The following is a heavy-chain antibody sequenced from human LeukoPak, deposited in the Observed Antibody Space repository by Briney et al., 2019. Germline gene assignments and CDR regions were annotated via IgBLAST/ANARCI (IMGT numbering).Heavy chain of an antibody. J-gene: IGHJ4*02. CDR1: GGTLTSYA. CDR2: MIPIFVTA. CDR3: ARDPGYCASTSWRKEYYIDD. Sequence: SVKVSFKASGGTLTSYAISWVRQAPRQGLEWMGEMIPIFVTANYTHKFQGRVTTTADQSTSTAYTELSSLRSEQTAVYDCARDPGYCASTSWRKEYYIDDWGQGTLVTVSS. D-gene: IGHD2-2*01. V-gene: IGHV1-69*13.